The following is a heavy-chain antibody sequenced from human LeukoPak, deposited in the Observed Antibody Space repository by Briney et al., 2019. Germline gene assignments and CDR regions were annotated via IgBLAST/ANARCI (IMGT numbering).Heavy chain of an antibody. CDR3: AKGLYYYDSSGLNWFDP. V-gene: IGHV3-23*01. CDR2: ISGSGGST. Sequence: GGSLRLSCAASGFTFSSYAMSWVRQAPGKGLEWVSAISGSGGSTYYADSVKGRFTISRDNSKNTLYLQMNSLRAEDTAVYYCAKGLYYYDSSGLNWFDPWGQGTLVTVSS. D-gene: IGHD3-22*01. J-gene: IGHJ5*02. CDR1: GFTFSSYA.